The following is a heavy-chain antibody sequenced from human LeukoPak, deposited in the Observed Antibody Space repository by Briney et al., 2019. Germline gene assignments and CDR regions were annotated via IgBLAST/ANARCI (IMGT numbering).Heavy chain of an antibody. CDR3: ARDIPRLLWFGELSA. D-gene: IGHD3-10*01. Sequence: GASVKVSCKASGYTFTSFDINWVRQATGQGLEWMGWMNPNSGNTGYAQKLQGRVTMTTDTSTSTAYMELRSLRSDDTAVYYCARDIPRLLWFGELSAWGQGTLVTVSS. V-gene: IGHV1-8*01. J-gene: IGHJ5*02. CDR2: MNPNSGNT. CDR1: GYTFTSFD.